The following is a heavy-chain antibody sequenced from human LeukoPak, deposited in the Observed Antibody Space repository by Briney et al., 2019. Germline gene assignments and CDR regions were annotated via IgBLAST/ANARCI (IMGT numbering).Heavy chain of an antibody. V-gene: IGHV3-23*01. CDR3: AKKGYYDGSGYYMYYFDH. CDR2: ISSSGGST. CDR1: GFTFSDYY. J-gene: IGHJ4*02. D-gene: IGHD3-22*01. Sequence: LAGGSLRLSCAASGFTFSDYYMSWIRQAPGKGLEWVSLISSSGGSTYYADSVEGRFTISRDNSKNTLYLQMNSLRAEDTAVYYCAKKGYYDGSGYYMYYFDHWGQGTLVTVSS.